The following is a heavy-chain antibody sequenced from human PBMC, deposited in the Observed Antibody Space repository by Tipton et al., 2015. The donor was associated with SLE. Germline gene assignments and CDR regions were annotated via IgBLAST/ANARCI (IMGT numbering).Heavy chain of an antibody. CDR3: VLRPDNEGVGRGY. Sequence: GSLRLSCTVSGFTFTNAWMSRVRQAPGKGLGWVGRIKSKADGGTTDYVAPVKGRFTMSRDDSKNTLYLQMNSLRGEDTALYYCVLRPDNEGVGRGYWGQGILVTVSS. D-gene: IGHD2/OR15-2a*01. J-gene: IGHJ4*02. CDR1: GFTFTNAW. CDR2: IKSKADGGTT. V-gene: IGHV3-15*01.